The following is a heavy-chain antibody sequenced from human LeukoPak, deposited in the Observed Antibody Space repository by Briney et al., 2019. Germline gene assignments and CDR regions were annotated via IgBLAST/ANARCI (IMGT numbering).Heavy chain of an antibody. V-gene: IGHV3-30*04. D-gene: IGHD1-14*01. J-gene: IGHJ6*03. CDR3: ARDNRYYYYMDV. CDR1: GFTFSSYA. Sequence: GRSLRLSCAASGFTFSSYAMHWVRQAPGKGLEWVAVISYDGSNKHYADSVKGRFTISRDNSKNTLYLQMNSLRAEDTAVYYCARDNRYYYYMDVWGKGTTVTVSS. CDR2: ISYDGSNK.